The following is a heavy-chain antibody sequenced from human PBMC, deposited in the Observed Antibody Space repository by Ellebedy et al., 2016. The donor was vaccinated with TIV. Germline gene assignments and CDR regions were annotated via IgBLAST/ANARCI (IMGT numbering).Heavy chain of an antibody. V-gene: IGHV3-21*01. CDR2: ISSSSSYI. J-gene: IGHJ3*02. CDR3: ARDFLGGYVTFDAFDI. Sequence: GGSLRLSXAASGFTFSSYSMNWVRQAPGKGLEWVSSISSSSSYIYYADSVKGRFTISRDNAKNSLYLQMNSLRAEDTAVYYCARDFLGGYVTFDAFDIWGQGTMVTVSS. D-gene: IGHD5-12*01. CDR1: GFTFSSYS.